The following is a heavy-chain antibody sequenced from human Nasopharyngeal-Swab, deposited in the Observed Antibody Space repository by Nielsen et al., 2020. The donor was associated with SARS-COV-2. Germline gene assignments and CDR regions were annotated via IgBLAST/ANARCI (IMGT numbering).Heavy chain of an antibody. CDR1: GFTFSSYA. CDR2: ISGSGGST. D-gene: IGHD3-16*01. CDR3: AKSKIMITFGGARDYFDY. V-gene: IGHV3-23*01. J-gene: IGHJ4*02. Sequence: GGSLRLSCAASGFTFSSYAMSWVRQAPGKGLEWFSAISGSGGSTYHADSEKGRFTISRDNSKNTLYLQMNSLRAEDTAVYYCAKSKIMITFGGARDYFDYWGQGTLVTVSS.